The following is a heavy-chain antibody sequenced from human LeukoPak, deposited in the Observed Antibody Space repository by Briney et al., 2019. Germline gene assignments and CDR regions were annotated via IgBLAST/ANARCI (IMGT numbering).Heavy chain of an antibody. Sequence: EASVKVSCKASGYTFTSYGISWVRQALGQGLEWMGWISAYNGNTNYAQKLQGRVTMTTDTSTSTAYMELRSLRSDDTAVYYCARDSMVAATPEYDYWGQGTLVTVSS. CDR3: ARDSMVAATPEYDY. J-gene: IGHJ4*02. CDR1: GYTFTSYG. CDR2: ISAYNGNT. D-gene: IGHD2-15*01. V-gene: IGHV1-18*01.